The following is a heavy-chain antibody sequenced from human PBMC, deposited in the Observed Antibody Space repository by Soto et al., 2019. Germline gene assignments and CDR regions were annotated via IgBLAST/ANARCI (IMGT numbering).Heavy chain of an antibody. CDR2: ISSSSSTI. D-gene: IGHD3-22*01. J-gene: IGHJ6*02. V-gene: IGHV3-48*01. Sequence: GGLLRLSCAASGFTFSSYSMNWVRQAPGKGLEWVSYISSSSSTIYYADSVKGRFTISRDNAKNSLYLQMNSLKAEDTAVYYCAANHYDRSGLYYGMDVWGQGTTVT. CDR3: AANHYDRSGLYYGMDV. CDR1: GFTFSSYS.